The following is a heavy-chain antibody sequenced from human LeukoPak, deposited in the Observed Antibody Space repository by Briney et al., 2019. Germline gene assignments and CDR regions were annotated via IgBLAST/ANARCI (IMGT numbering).Heavy chain of an antibody. CDR3: ASTAAYYDFWSGYSDDAFDI. J-gene: IGHJ3*02. CDR2: IYYSGST. Sequence: SETLSLTCTVSGGSISSYYWSWIRQPPGKGLEWMGYIYYSGSTNYNPSLKSRVTISVDTSKNQFSLKLSSVTAADTAVYYCASTAAYYDFWSGYSDDAFDIWGQGTMVTVSS. CDR1: GGSISSYY. V-gene: IGHV4-59*01. D-gene: IGHD3-3*01.